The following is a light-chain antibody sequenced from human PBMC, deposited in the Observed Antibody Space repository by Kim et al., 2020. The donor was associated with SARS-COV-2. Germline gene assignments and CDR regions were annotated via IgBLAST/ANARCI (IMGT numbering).Light chain of an antibody. V-gene: IGLV2-8*01. CDR1: SNDVGGYHY. CDR3: SSYAGSKKYV. Sequence: GHSVPISCTGTSNDVGGYHYVSWYQQHPGKAPKLMIYEVSKRLSGVPDRFSGSKSGNTASLTVSGLQAEDEAEYYCSSYAGSKKYVFGTGTKVTVL. CDR2: EVS. J-gene: IGLJ1*01.